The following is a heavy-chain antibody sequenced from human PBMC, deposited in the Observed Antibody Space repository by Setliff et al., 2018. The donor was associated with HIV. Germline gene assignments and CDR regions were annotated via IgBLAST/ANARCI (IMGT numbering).Heavy chain of an antibody. J-gene: IGHJ5*02. CDR2: INPNSGGT. CDR1: GYTFDAKY. V-gene: IGHV1-2*02. D-gene: IGHD3-16*01. CDR3: ATAGGRSWFDP. Sequence: ASVKVSCKTSGYTFDAKYIHWARQAPGQGLEWMGWINPNSGGTNYARKFQGRVTMTRDTSISTAYMELDSLRSDDTAVYYCATAGGRSWFDPWGPGILVTVSS.